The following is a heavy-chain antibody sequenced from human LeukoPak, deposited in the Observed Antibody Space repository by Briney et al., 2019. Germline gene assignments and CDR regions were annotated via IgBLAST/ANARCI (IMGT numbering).Heavy chain of an antibody. Sequence: SETLSLTCSVSGGSLSSYYWSWIRQPPGKGLEWIGYIYYSGSINYNPSLKSRVTMSVDTSKNQFSLKLSSVTAADTAVYYCARAYYYDSSGYSLDYWGQGTLVTVSS. D-gene: IGHD3-22*01. V-gene: IGHV4-59*12. CDR3: ARAYYYDSSGYSLDY. CDR2: IYYSGSI. J-gene: IGHJ4*02. CDR1: GGSLSSYY.